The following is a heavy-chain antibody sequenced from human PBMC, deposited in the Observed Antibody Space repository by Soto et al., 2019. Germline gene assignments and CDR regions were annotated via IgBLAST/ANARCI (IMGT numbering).Heavy chain of an antibody. J-gene: IGHJ5*02. D-gene: IGHD6-19*01. CDR2: LIPIYGTP. Sequence: QVHLVQSGAEVKRPGSSVKVSCKTSGGTFGSYSIDWVRQAPGQGLEWMGGLIPIYGTPKYSQKFQGRVSITADASSTAAYMELTSLTSGDTAQYFCVRMRETAGARNWYDPWGQGTLVIVSS. CDR1: GGTFGSYS. V-gene: IGHV1-69*01. CDR3: VRMRETAGARNWYDP.